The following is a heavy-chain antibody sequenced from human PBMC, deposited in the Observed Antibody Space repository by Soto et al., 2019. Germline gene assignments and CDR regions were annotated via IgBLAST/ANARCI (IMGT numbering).Heavy chain of an antibody. V-gene: IGHV3-43*01. Sequence: GGSLRLSCAASGFTFDDYTIRWVRQAPGKGLEWVSLISWDGGSTYYADSVKGRFTISRDNSKNSLYLQMNSLRTEDTALYYCAKGPGAVAGTGDYFDYWGQGTLVTVSS. CDR1: GFTFDDYT. CDR2: ISWDGGST. D-gene: IGHD6-19*01. CDR3: AKGPGAVAGTGDYFDY. J-gene: IGHJ4*02.